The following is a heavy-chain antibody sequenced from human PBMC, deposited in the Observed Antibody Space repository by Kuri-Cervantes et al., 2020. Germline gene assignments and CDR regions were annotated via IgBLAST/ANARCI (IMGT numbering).Heavy chain of an antibody. CDR2: ISSSSSYI. CDR3: ARGWEGDYPLGGFDY. Sequence: GESLKISCAASGFTFSSYSMNWVRQAPGKGLEWVSSISSSSSYIYYADSVKGRFTISRDNAKNTLYLQMNSLRAEDTAVYYCARGWEGDYPLGGFDYWGQGTLVTVSS. J-gene: IGHJ4*02. V-gene: IGHV3-21*01. D-gene: IGHD4-17*01. CDR1: GFTFSSYS.